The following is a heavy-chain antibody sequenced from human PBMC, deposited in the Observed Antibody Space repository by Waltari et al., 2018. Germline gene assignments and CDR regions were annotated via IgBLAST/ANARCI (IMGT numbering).Heavy chain of an antibody. J-gene: IGHJ4*02. D-gene: IGHD3-22*01. CDR3: ARHEAAGYYSY. Sequence: QVQLQESGPGLVKPSETLSLTCTVSGGAITAYYWSWHRQPPGKGLEWMGSMHYNPNTTYYPSRKSRVTMSLDKSTNQFSLRLSSVIDTDTAVYYCARHEAAGYYSYWGPGTLVTVSS. CDR2: MHYNPNT. CDR1: GGAITAYY. V-gene: IGHV4-59*08.